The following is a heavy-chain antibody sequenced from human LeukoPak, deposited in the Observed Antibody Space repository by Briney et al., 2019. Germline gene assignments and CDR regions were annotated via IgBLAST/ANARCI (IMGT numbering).Heavy chain of an antibody. J-gene: IGHJ5*02. Sequence: GGSLRLSCAASGFTVSSNYTSWVRQAPGKGLEWVSVIYSGGSTYYADSVKGRFTISGDNSKNTLYLQMNSLRAEDTAVYYCARHIVATFDNWFDPWGQGTLVTVSS. V-gene: IGHV3-53*01. CDR2: IYSGGST. D-gene: IGHD5-12*01. CDR3: ARHIVATFDNWFDP. CDR1: GFTVSSNY.